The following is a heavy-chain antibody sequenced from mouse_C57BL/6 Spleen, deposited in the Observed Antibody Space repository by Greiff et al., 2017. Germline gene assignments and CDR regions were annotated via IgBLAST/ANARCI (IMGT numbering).Heavy chain of an antibody. CDR1: GYAFTNYL. CDR3: ARSFDYDDEAWFAY. V-gene: IGHV1-54*01. Sequence: VQLQQSGAELVRPGTSVKVSCKASGYAFTNYLIEWVKQRPGQGLEWIGVINPGSGGTNYNEKFKGKATLTADKSSSTAYMQLSSLTSEDSAVYFCARSFDYDDEAWFAYWGQGTLVTVSA. CDR2: INPGSGGT. J-gene: IGHJ3*01. D-gene: IGHD2-4*01.